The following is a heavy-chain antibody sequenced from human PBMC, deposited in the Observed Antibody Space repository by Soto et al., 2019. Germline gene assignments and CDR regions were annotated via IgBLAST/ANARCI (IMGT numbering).Heavy chain of an antibody. Sequence: RIRQMPGKGPEWMGIIYPGDSDTKYNPSFQGQVTISADKSITTTYLQWSSLKASDNAIYYCAASTFYYGMVVWGQGTRVT. J-gene: IGHJ6*02. V-gene: IGHV5-51*01. CDR3: AASTFYYGMVV. CDR2: IYPGDSDT.